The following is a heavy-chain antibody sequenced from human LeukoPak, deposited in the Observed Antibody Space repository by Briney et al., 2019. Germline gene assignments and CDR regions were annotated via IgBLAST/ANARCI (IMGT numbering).Heavy chain of an antibody. Sequence: ASVKVSCKASGGTFSSYAISWVRQAPGQGLEWMGGIIPIFGTANYAQKFQGRVTITTDESTSTAYMELSSLRSEDTAVYYCARGGYYYDSSGYYLLDYWGQGTLVTVSS. CDR1: GGTFSSYA. CDR2: IIPIFGTA. CDR3: ARGGYYYDSSGYYLLDY. V-gene: IGHV1-69*05. D-gene: IGHD3-22*01. J-gene: IGHJ4*02.